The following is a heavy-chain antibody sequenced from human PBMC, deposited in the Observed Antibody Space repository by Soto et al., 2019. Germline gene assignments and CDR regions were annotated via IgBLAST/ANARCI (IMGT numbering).Heavy chain of an antibody. CDR1: GYTFTGYY. CDR3: ARKDFWSGYYRVSHYYYGMDV. CDR2: INPNSGGT. V-gene: IGHV1-2*02. D-gene: IGHD3-3*01. J-gene: IGHJ6*02. Sequence: ASVKVSCKASGYTFTGYYMHWVRQAPGQGLEWMGWINPNSGGTNYAQKFQGRVTMTRDTSISTAYMELSRLRSDDTAVYYCARKDFWSGYYRVSHYYYGMDVWGQGTTVTVSS.